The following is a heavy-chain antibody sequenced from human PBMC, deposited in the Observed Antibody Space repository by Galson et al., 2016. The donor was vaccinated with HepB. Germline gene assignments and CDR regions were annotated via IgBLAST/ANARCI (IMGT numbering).Heavy chain of an antibody. Sequence: SLRLSCAASGFTFSSYSMNWVRQAPGKGLEWVSSISSSSSYIYYADSVKARFTISRDNAKNSLYLQMNSLRAEDTAVYYCARVDIVGAIFDYWGQGTLVTVSS. CDR1: GFTFSSYS. J-gene: IGHJ4*02. V-gene: IGHV3-21*01. D-gene: IGHD1-26*01. CDR3: ARVDIVGAIFDY. CDR2: ISSSSSYI.